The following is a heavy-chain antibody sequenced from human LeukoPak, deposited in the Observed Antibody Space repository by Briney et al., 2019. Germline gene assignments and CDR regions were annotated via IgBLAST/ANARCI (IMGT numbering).Heavy chain of an antibody. D-gene: IGHD6-19*01. CDR2: INTNSGGT. J-gene: IGHJ5*02. CDR3: ARVAVDWFDH. CDR1: GYTFTGYY. Sequence: GASGRVSCKASGYTFTGYYMHWVRQAPGQGLEWMGWINTNSGGTNYAQKFQGRVTMTRDTYISTAYMELSRLRSDDTAVYYCARVAVDWFDHWGQGTLVTVSS. V-gene: IGHV1-2*02.